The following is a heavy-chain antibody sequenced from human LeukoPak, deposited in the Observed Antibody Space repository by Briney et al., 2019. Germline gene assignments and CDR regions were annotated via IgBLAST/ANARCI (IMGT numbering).Heavy chain of an antibody. CDR3: ARGSADYGDYDY. CDR1: GYTFTSYF. V-gene: IGHV1-46*01. J-gene: IGHJ4*02. D-gene: IGHD4-17*01. Sequence: ASVKVSCKASGYTFTSYFMHWVRQAPGQGLDWMGIINPSGGSTSYAQKFQGRVTMTRDTSTSTVYMELSSLRSEDTAVYYCARGSADYGDYDYWGQGTLVTVSS. CDR2: INPSGGST.